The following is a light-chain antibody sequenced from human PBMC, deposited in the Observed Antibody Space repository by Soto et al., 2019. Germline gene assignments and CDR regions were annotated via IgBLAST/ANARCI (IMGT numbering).Light chain of an antibody. CDR2: RNN. J-gene: IGLJ2*01. Sequence: QSALTQPPSASGTPGQRVTISSSGSSSNIGSNYVYWYQQLPGTAPKLLIYRNNQRPSGVPDRFSGSKSGTSASLAISLLRSEDEADYYCAASDDRLSGPVFGGGTKLTVL. CDR1: SSNIGSNY. V-gene: IGLV1-47*01. CDR3: AASDDRLSGPV.